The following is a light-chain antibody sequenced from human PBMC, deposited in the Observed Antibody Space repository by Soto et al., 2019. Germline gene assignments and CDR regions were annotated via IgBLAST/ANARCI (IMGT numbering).Light chain of an antibody. J-gene: IGKJ1*01. Sequence: DIVMTQSADSLAVSLVERATIDCKSSQTVLFSSNSKNYLAWYQQKPGQPPKLLIYWASTRKSGVPDRLSGSGSGTDFTLPISSLQADDVAVYYCHQYYTTPGTFGQGTKVDI. CDR3: HQYYTTPGT. CDR1: QTVLFSSNSKNY. CDR2: WAS. V-gene: IGKV4-1*01.